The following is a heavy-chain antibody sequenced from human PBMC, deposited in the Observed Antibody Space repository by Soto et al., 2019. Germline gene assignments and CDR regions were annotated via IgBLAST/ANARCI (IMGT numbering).Heavy chain of an antibody. V-gene: IGHV1-8*02. CDR2: MNPNSGNT. CDR1: GGTFSSYA. J-gene: IGHJ3*02. Sequence: GASVKVSCKASGGTFSSYAISWVRQATGQGLEWMGWMNPNSGNTGYAQKFQGRVTMTRNTSISTAYMELSSLRSEDTAVYYCARGRYYYDSSGYLDAFDIWGQGTMVTVSS. CDR3: ARGRYYYDSSGYLDAFDI. D-gene: IGHD3-22*01.